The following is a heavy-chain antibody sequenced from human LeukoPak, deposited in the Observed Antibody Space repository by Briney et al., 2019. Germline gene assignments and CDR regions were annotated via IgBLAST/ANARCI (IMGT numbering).Heavy chain of an antibody. Sequence: GGSLRLSCAASGFTFSSYGMHWVRQAPGKGLEWVAVISYDGSNKYYADSVKGRFTISRDNSKNTLYLQMNSLRAEDTAVYYCAKDLGNGGNFDYWGQGTLVTVPS. V-gene: IGHV3-30*18. CDR1: GFTFSSYG. CDR3: AKDLGNGGNFDY. CDR2: ISYDGSNK. D-gene: IGHD3-16*01. J-gene: IGHJ4*02.